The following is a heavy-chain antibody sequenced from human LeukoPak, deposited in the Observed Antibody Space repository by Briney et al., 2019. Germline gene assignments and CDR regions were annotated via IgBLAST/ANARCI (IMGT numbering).Heavy chain of an antibody. CDR1: GGSISSSSYY. V-gene: IGHV4-39*07. CDR3: VRHTWFGTRHWFDP. Sequence: SETLSLACTVSGGSISSSSYYWGWIRQPPGKGLEWIGSIYYSGSTYYNPSLKSRVTISVDTSKNQFSLKLSSVTAADTAVYYCVRHTWFGTRHWFDPWGQGILVTVSS. J-gene: IGHJ5*02. CDR2: IYYSGST. D-gene: IGHD3-10*01.